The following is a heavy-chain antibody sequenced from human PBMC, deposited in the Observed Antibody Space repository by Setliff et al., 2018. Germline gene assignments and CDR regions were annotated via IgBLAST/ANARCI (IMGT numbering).Heavy chain of an antibody. D-gene: IGHD5-12*01. Sequence: GGSLRLSCAASGCTFSSYSMNWVRQAPGKGLEWVSSISSSSSYIYYADSVKGRFTISRDNAKNSLYLQMNSLRAEDTAVYYCARGSSDGYNSFDYWGQGTLVTVSS. J-gene: IGHJ4*02. V-gene: IGHV3-21*01. CDR2: ISSSSSYI. CDR1: GCTFSSYS. CDR3: ARGSSDGYNSFDY.